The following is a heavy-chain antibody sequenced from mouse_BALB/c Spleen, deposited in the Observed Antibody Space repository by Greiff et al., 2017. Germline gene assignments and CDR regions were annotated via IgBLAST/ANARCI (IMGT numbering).Heavy chain of an antibody. D-gene: IGHD1-1*01. CDR1: GFNIKDTY. J-gene: IGHJ2*01. V-gene: IGHV14-3*02. CDR2: IDPANGNT. Sequence: VHLQQPGAEFVKPGAPVKLPCTAPGFNIKDTYMHWVKQRPEQGLEWIGRIDPANGNTKYDPKFQGKATITADTSSNTAYLQLSSLTSEDTAVYYCARSRGTVVATGFGYWGRGTTLTVSS. CDR3: ARSRGTVVATGFGY.